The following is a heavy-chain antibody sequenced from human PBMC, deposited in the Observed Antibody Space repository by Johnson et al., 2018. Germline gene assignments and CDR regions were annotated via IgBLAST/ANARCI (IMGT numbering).Heavy chain of an antibody. CDR2: ISWNSGSI. Sequence: VQLQESGGGLVQPGRSLRLSCAASGFTFDDYAMHWVRQAPGKGLEWVSGISWNSGSIGYADSVKGRFTISRDNAKNSLYLQMHSLRAEDTALYDGAKDIAYNGVQYGMDVWGQGTTVTVSS. J-gene: IGHJ6*02. CDR1: GFTFDDYA. D-gene: IGHD1-1*01. V-gene: IGHV3-9*01. CDR3: AKDIAYNGVQYGMDV.